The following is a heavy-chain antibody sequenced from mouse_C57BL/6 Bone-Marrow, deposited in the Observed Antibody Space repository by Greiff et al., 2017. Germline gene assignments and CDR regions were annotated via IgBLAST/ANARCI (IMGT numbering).Heavy chain of an antibody. Sequence: VQLQQSGGGLVKPGGSLKLSCAASGFTFSDYGMHWVRQAPEKGLEWVAYISSGSSTIYYADTVKGRFTISRDNAKNTLFLQMTSLRSEDTAMYYCARNYDYGETWFAYWGQGTLVTVSA. CDR2: ISSGSSTI. J-gene: IGHJ3*01. D-gene: IGHD2-4*01. CDR3: ARNYDYGETWFAY. CDR1: GFTFSDYG. V-gene: IGHV5-17*01.